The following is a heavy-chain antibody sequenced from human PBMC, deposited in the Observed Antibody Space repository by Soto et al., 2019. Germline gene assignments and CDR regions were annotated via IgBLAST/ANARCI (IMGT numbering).Heavy chain of an antibody. CDR2: IYYSGST. J-gene: IGHJ4*02. V-gene: IGHV4-39*01. CDR1: GGSITSSSYY. CDR3: MLGSGWKDFDY. D-gene: IGHD3-22*01. Sequence: SETLSLTCTVSGGSITSSSYYWGWIRQPPGKGLEWIGNIYYSGSTYYNPSLKSRVTISVDTSKNQFSLKLSSVTAADTAVYYCMLGSGWKDFDYWHQGPLVTVSP.